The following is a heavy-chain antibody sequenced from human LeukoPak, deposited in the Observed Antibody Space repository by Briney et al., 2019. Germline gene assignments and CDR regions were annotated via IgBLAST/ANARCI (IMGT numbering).Heavy chain of an antibody. V-gene: IGHV4-38-2*02. CDR3: ARQTGSGLFILP. D-gene: IGHD3/OR15-3a*01. CDR2: IYYSGNT. CDR1: GYSISSGYF. Sequence: SETLSLTCTVSGYSISSGYFWGWIRQPPGKGLEWIGSIYYSGNTYYNASLKSQVSISIDTSKNQFSLRLTSVTAADTAVYYCARQTGSGLFILPGGQGTLVTVSS. J-gene: IGHJ4*02.